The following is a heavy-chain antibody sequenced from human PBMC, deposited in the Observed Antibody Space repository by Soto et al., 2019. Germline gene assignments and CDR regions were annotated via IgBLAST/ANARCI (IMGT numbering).Heavy chain of an antibody. V-gene: IGHV4-30-2*01. CDR1: GGSISSGGYS. Sequence: TSETLSLTCAVSGGSISSGGYSWSWIRQPPGKGLEWIGYIYHSGSTYYNPSLKSRVTISVDRSKNQFSLKLSSVTAADTAVYYCARISSSSGRAYWGQGTLVTVSS. D-gene: IGHD6-6*01. CDR3: ARISSSSGRAY. CDR2: IYHSGST. J-gene: IGHJ4*02.